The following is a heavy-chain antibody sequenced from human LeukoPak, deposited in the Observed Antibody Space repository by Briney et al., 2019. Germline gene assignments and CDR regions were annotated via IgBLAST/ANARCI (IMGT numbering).Heavy chain of an antibody. D-gene: IGHD4-17*01. V-gene: IGHV3-7*01. J-gene: IGHJ3*02. CDR2: INQDGSEI. CDR1: GFAFSIYW. CDR3: ARGRDYGDYFYAFDI. Sequence: GGSLRLSCAASGFAFSIYWMSWVRQAPGKGLEWVANINQDGSEIYHVDSVKGRFTISRDNAKNSLYLQMNSLRAEDTAVYYCARGRDYGDYFYAFDIWGQGTMVTVSS.